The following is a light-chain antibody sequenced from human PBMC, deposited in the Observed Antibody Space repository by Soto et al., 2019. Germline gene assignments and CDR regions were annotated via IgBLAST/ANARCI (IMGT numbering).Light chain of an antibody. V-gene: IGKV3-11*01. CDR2: DAS. Sequence: EIVLTQSPATLSLSPVERATLSCMASQSVSSYLAWYQQKPGQAPRLLIYDASNRATGIPARFSGSGSGTDFTLTISSLEPEDFAVYYCQQRKNWQVTFGQGTRLEIK. CDR1: QSVSSY. CDR3: QQRKNWQVT. J-gene: IGKJ5*01.